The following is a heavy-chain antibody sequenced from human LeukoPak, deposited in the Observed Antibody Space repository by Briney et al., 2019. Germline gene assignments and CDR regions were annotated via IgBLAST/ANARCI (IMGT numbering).Heavy chain of an antibody. J-gene: IGHJ3*02. V-gene: IGHV1-46*01. D-gene: IGHD2-2*01. CDR2: INPSGGST. CDR1: GYTFTNYY. CDR3: ARSGLLGYCSSTSCLDAFDI. Sequence: ASVKVSCKASGYTFTNYYMHWVRQAPGQGLEWMGIINPSGGSTSYAQKFQGRVTMTRDMSTSTVYMELSSLRSEDTAVYYCARSGLLGYCSSTSCLDAFDIWGQGTMVTVSS.